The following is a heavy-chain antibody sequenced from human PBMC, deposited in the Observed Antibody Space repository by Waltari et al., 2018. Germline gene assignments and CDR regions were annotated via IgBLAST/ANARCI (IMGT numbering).Heavy chain of an antibody. CDR2: IYYSGST. CDR1: GGSISSYY. D-gene: IGHD4-17*01. CDR3: ARGGYGDLLAEFDP. V-gene: IGHV4-59*01. Sequence: QVQLQESGPGLVKPSETLSLTCTVSGGSISSYYRRWIRQPPGKGLEWIGYIYYSGSTNYNPSLKSRVTISVDTSKNQFSLKLSSVTAADTAVYYCARGGYGDLLAEFDPWGQGTLVTVSS. J-gene: IGHJ5*02.